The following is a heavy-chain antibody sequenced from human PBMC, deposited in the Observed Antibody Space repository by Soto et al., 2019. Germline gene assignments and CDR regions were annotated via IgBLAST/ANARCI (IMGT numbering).Heavy chain of an antibody. CDR3: ARGATVTVDYYYYYMDV. CDR1: GGSFSGYY. D-gene: IGHD4-4*01. V-gene: IGHV4-34*01. Sequence: QVQLQQWGAGLLKPSETLSLTCAVYGGSFSGYYWSWIRQPPGKGLGWIGEINHSGSTNYNPSLKSRVTISVDTSKNQFSLKLSSVTAADTAVYYCARGATVTVDYYYYYMDVWGKGTTVTVSS. CDR2: INHSGST. J-gene: IGHJ6*03.